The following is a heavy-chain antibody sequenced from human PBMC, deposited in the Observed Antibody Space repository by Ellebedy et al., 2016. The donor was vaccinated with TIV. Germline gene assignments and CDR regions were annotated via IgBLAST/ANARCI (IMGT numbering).Heavy chain of an antibody. CDR2: IATDGSST. CDR1: GFTFSGYW. Sequence: GESLKISCAASGFTFSGYWMHWVRQPPGKGLVWVSRIATDGSSTTYADSGKGRFSLSRDNAKNTRYLHMSSLRAEDTAVYYCVRDKQDYGGGYYFDGMDVWGQGTMVTISS. J-gene: IGHJ6*02. V-gene: IGHV3-74*01. CDR3: VRDKQDYGGGYYFDGMDV. D-gene: IGHD4-23*01.